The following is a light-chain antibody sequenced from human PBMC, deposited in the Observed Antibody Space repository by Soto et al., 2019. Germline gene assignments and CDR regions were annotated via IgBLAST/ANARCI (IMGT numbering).Light chain of an antibody. CDR2: DAS. V-gene: IGKV3-11*01. CDR1: QSVDNF. J-gene: IGKJ5*01. CDR3: QQRNKWPPIT. Sequence: DIVLTQSPATLSSSPGERVTLSCRASQSVDNFLAWYQQKAGQPPRLLIYDASNRASGIPARFSGSGSGTEFTLTISSLEPEDLATYYCQQRNKWPPITFGQGTRLEIK.